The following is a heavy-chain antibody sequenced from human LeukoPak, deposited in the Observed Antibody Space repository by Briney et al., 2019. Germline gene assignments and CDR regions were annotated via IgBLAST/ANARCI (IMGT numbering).Heavy chain of an antibody. D-gene: IGHD3-9*01. V-gene: IGHV3-11*01. CDR3: ARDLDWEDAFDI. J-gene: IGHJ3*02. Sequence: GGSLRLSCAASGFTFSDYYMSWIRQAPGRGLEWVSYISSSGSTIYYADSVKGRFTISRDNAKNSLYLQMNSQRAEDTAVYYCARDLDWEDAFDIWGQGTMVTVSS. CDR1: GFTFSDYY. CDR2: ISSSGSTI.